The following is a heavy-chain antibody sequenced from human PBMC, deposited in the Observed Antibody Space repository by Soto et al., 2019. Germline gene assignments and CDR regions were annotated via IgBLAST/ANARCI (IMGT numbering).Heavy chain of an antibody. V-gene: IGHV3-49*03. CDR1: GFTFGDYG. D-gene: IGHD2-8*01. Sequence: PGGSLRFSCTASGFTFGDYGVSWFRQAPGKGLEWVAFIGSEAFGGTTEYATSVRGRFTISRDDPKSSVFLQMHSLQTEDTALYFCSRDISVMARQRFDDWGQGTLVTVSS. CDR3: SRDISVMARQRFDD. J-gene: IGHJ4*02. CDR2: IGSEAFGGTT.